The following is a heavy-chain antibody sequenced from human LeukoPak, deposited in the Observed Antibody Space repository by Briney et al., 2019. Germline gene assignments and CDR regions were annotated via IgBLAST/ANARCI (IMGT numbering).Heavy chain of an antibody. V-gene: IGHV4-59*01. CDR2: IYYSGST. D-gene: IGHD3-9*01. Sequence: SETLSLTCTVSGGSISSYYWSWIRQPPGKGLEWIGYIYYSGSTNYNPSLKSRVTISVDTSKNQSSLKLSSVTAADTAVYYCASGILTGNDDYWGQGTLVTVSS. CDR1: GGSISSYY. J-gene: IGHJ4*02. CDR3: ASGILTGNDDY.